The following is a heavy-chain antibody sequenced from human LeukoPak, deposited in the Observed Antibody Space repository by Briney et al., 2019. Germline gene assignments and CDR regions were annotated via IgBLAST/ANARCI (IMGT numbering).Heavy chain of an antibody. D-gene: IGHD3-22*01. CDR2: IIPIFGTA. Sequence: SVKVSCKASGDTFSSYAISWVRQDPGPGLEWMGGIIPIFGTANYAQKFQGRVTITTDESTSTAYMELSSLRSEDTAVYYCARDRDDSSGYDMLFDYWGQGTLVTVSS. J-gene: IGHJ4*02. CDR1: GDTFSSYA. CDR3: ARDRDDSSGYDMLFDY. V-gene: IGHV1-69*05.